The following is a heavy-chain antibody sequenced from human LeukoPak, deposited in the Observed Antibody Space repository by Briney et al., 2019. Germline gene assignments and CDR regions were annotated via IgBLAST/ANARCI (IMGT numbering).Heavy chain of an antibody. V-gene: IGHV3-53*01. Sequence: GGSLRLSCAASGFTVSSNYMSWVRQAPGKGLEWVSVIYSGGSTYYADSVKGRFTISRDNSKNTLYLQMNSLRAEDTAVYYCARDLLGATTPTPYAFDIWGQGTMVTVSS. J-gene: IGHJ3*02. CDR1: GFTVSSNY. D-gene: IGHD1-26*01. CDR2: IYSGGST. CDR3: ARDLLGATTPTPYAFDI.